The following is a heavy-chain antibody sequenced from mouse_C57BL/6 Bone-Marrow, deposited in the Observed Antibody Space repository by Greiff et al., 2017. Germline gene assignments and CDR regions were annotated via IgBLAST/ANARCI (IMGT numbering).Heavy chain of an antibody. D-gene: IGHD3-2*02. V-gene: IGHV1-81*01. J-gene: IGHJ4*01. CDR1: GYTFTSYG. Sequence: VQLQQSGAELARPGASVKLSCKASGYTFTSYGIRWVKQRTGQGLEWIGEIYPRSGNTYYNEKFKGKATLTADKSSSTAYMELRSLTSEDSAVYFCARRLRPPYYYAMDYWGQGTSVTVSS. CDR3: ARRLRPPYYYAMDY. CDR2: IYPRSGNT.